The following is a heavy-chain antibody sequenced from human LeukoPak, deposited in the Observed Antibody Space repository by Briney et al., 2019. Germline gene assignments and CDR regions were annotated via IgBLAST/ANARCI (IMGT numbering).Heavy chain of an antibody. CDR1: GFTFSSYA. CDR2: ISYDGSNK. Sequence: GRSLRLSCAASGFTFSSYAMHWVRQAPGKGLEWVAVISYDGSNKYYADSVKGRFTISRGNSKNTLYLQMNSLRAEDTAVYYCARELVATIPYYYYGMDVWGQGTTVTVSS. V-gene: IGHV3-30*04. D-gene: IGHD5-12*01. J-gene: IGHJ6*02. CDR3: ARELVATIPYYYYGMDV.